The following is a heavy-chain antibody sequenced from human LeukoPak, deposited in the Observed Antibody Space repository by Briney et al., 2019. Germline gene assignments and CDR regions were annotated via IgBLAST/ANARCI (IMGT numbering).Heavy chain of an antibody. CDR3: ARDYYGSGSPFDY. D-gene: IGHD3-10*01. CDR2: INPNSGGT. J-gene: IGHJ4*02. Sequence: GASVKVSCKASGYTFTGYYMHWVRQAPGQGLEWMGRINPNSGGTNYAQKFQGWVTMTRDTSISTAYMELSRLRSDDTAVYYCARDYYGSGSPFDYWGQGTLVTVSS. CDR1: GYTFTGYY. V-gene: IGHV1-2*04.